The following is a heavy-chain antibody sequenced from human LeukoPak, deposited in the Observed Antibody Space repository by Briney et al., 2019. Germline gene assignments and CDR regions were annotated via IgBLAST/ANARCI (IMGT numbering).Heavy chain of an antibody. V-gene: IGHV1-24*01. CDR2: FDPEDGEA. CDR3: ATSPRFLEWSGPLHP. J-gene: IGHJ5*02. Sequence: ASVKVSCKVSGYTLTELSMHWVRQAPGKGLEWMGGFDPEDGEAIYAQKFQGRVTMTEDTSTDTAYMELSSLRSEDTAVYYCATSPRFLEWSGPLHPWGQGTLVTVSS. CDR1: GYTLTELS. D-gene: IGHD3-3*01.